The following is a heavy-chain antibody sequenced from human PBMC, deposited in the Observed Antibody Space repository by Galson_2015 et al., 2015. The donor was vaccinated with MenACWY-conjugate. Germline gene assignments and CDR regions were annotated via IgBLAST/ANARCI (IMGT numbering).Heavy chain of an antibody. J-gene: IGHJ4*02. CDR2: IIPILDKT. CDR1: GGTFSTYG. Sequence: SVKVSCKASGGTFSTYGIVWVRQAPGQGLEWMGRIIPILDKTNYAQTFQDRVTITADKSTSTAYMELSSLRSEDTAVYYCASVVQLWCYFDYWGQGPLVAVSS. CDR3: ASVVQLWCYFDY. V-gene: IGHV1-69*04. D-gene: IGHD5-18*01.